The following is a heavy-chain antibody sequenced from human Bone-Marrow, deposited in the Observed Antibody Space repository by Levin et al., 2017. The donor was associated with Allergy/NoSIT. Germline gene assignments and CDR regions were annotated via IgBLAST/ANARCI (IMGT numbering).Heavy chain of an antibody. CDR1: GDSVTTSRDY. V-gene: IGHV4-39*01. CDR3: ARYFDSIDGFDM. J-gene: IGHJ3*02. D-gene: IGHD3-9*01. CDR2: VYYTGST. Sequence: PSETLSLTCSVSGDSVTTSRDYWGWIRQPPGKGLEWIGSVYYTGSTYYKKSLESRLTISVDTSKNQFSLRLSSLTAADSAVYYCARYFDSIDGFDMWGQGTMVTVSS.